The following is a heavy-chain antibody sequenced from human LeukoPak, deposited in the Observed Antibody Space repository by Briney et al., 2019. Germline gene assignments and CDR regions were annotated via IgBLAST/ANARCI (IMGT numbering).Heavy chain of an antibody. V-gene: IGHV3-48*03. CDR3: ARPRYSSSWLSAFDI. J-gene: IGHJ3*02. D-gene: IGHD6-13*01. CDR2: ISPSGTTI. CDR1: GFTFSAYA. Sequence: GGSLRLSCAASGFTFSAYAIHWVRQAPGKGLEWVSYISPSGTTIYYADSAKGRFTISRDNAKNSLFMQMNSLRAEDTAIYYCARPRYSSSWLSAFDIWGQGTMVTVSS.